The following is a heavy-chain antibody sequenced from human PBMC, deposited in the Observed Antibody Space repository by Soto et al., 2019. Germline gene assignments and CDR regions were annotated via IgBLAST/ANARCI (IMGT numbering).Heavy chain of an antibody. V-gene: IGHV4-4*02. J-gene: IGHJ4*02. CDR2: IYHSGST. Sequence: ASETLSLTCAVSGGSISSSDLWCWVRQPPGKGLELIGEIYHSGSTNYNPSLKSRVTISVDKSKNQFSLKLSSVTAADTAVYYCARDAGTALRAFDYWGQGTLVTVSS. CDR3: ARDAGTALRAFDY. CDR1: GGSISSSDL. D-gene: IGHD3-10*01.